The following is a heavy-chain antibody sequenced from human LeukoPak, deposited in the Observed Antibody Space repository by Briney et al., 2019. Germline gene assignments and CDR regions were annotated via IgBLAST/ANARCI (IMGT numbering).Heavy chain of an antibody. CDR2: INPNSGDT. Sequence: HWASVTVSCKASGYTFTGYHMHWVRQAPGQGLEWMGRINPNSGDTNYAQKFQGRVTMTRDTSISTAYMELSRLRSDDTAVSYCARDYCSSTSCLFDYWGQGTLVTVSS. V-gene: IGHV1-2*06. CDR1: GYTFTGYH. J-gene: IGHJ4*02. D-gene: IGHD2-2*01. CDR3: ARDYCSSTSCLFDY.